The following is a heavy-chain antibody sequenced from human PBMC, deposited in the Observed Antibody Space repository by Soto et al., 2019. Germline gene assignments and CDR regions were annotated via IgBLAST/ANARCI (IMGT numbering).Heavy chain of an antibody. J-gene: IGHJ6*02. V-gene: IGHV3-48*03. CDR1: GFTFSSYE. CDR2: ISSSGSTI. D-gene: IGHD3-22*01. Sequence: PVGSLRLSCAASGFTFSSYEMNWVRQAPGKGLEWVSYISSSGSTIYYADSVKGRFTISRDNAKNSLYLQMNSLRAEDTAVYYCARDTRDSSGELSYYYYGMDVWGQGTTVTVSS. CDR3: ARDTRDSSGELSYYYYGMDV.